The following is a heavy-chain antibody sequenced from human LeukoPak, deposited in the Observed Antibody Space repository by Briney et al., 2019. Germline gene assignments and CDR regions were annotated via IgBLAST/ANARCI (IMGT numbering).Heavy chain of an antibody. J-gene: IGHJ4*02. CDR3: ARDWGTSALDY. D-gene: IGHD1-1*01. CDR1: GYTFTSYG. Sequence: ASVKVSCKASGYTFTSYGISWVRQAPGQGLEWLGWISIYDGNTNYAQKVQGRVTMTTDTSTSTAYMELRSLRPDDTAVYYCARDWGTSALDYWGQGTLVTVSS. CDR2: ISIYDGNT. V-gene: IGHV1-18*01.